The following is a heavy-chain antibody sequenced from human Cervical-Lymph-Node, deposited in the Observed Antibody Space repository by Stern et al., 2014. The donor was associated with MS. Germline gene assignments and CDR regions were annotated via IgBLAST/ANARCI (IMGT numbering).Heavy chain of an antibody. J-gene: IGHJ2*01. CDR3: ARYRSAVDWYFDL. V-gene: IGHV1-69*01. CDR2: IIPMFGNS. D-gene: IGHD3-10*01. Sequence: VQLVESGAEVKKPGSSVKVSCKASGGTLSTYGFSWVRQAPGQGLEWMGGIIPMFGNSNSAQKFQGRVTITADESTSTAYIETSSLRSDDTAVYYCARYRSAVDWYFDLWGRGTLVTVSS. CDR1: GGTLSTYG.